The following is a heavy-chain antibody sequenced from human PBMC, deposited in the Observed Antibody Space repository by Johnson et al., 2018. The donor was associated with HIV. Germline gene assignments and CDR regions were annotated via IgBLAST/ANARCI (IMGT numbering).Heavy chain of an antibody. CDR2: ISWTRGSI. J-gene: IGHJ3*02. CDR1: GFTVSSYY. CDR3: AKANVSGSYWAFDI. V-gene: IGHV3-23*04. D-gene: IGHD3-10*01. Sequence: VQLVESGGGLVRQGASLRLSCAASGFTVSSYYMSWVRQAPGMGLESVSGISWTRGSIGYADSVQVRFTISRDNSKNTLYLQMNSLRAEDTAVYYCAKANVSGSYWAFDIWGLGTKVTVSS.